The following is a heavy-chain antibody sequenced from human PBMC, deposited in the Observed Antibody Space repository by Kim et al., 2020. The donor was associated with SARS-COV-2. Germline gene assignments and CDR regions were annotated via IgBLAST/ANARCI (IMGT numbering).Heavy chain of an antibody. J-gene: IGHJ5*02. D-gene: IGHD3-10*01. CDR2: INHDGSAE. V-gene: IGHV3-7*05. CDR1: GLSLSNYW. Sequence: GGSLRLSCAASGLSLSNYWMDWVRQAPGKGLEWVANINHDGSAENFLGSVKGRFTISRDNAKNSLYLQMNSLRVEDTAVYYCARDGFGSGSSWGQGTLVT. CDR3: ARDGFGSGSS.